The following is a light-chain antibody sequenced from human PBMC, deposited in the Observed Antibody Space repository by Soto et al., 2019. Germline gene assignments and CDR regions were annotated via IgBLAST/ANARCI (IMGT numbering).Light chain of an antibody. V-gene: IGLV4-69*01. CDR3: QTWGTGSASVV. CDR1: SGHSNYA. CDR2: VNSGGSH. Sequence: QLVLTQSHSASASLGDSVKLTCTLSSGHSNYAIAWHQQQPEKGPRYLMKVNSGGSHIKGDGLTDRFSGSSSGAERYLFISSLQSEDEADYYGQTWGTGSASVVFGGGTQLTVL. J-gene: IGLJ7*01.